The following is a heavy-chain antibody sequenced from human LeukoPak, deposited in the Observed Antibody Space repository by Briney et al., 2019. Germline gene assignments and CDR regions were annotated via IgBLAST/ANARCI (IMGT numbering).Heavy chain of an antibody. V-gene: IGHV1-24*01. CDR2: FDPEDGET. CDR3: LYDAY. D-gene: IGHD5/OR15-5a*01. CDR1: GYTLTELS. J-gene: IGHJ4*02. Sequence: ASVKVSCKVSGYTLTELSMHWVRQAPGKGLEWMGGFDPEDGETIYAQKFQGRVTMTTDTSTSTAYMELRSLRSDDTAVYYCLYDAYWGQGTLVTVSS.